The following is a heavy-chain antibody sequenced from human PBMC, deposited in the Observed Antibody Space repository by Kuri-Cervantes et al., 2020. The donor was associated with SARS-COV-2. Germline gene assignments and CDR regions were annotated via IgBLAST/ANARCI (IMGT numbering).Heavy chain of an antibody. V-gene: IGHV1-2*02. Sequence: ASVKVSCKASGYTFTGYYMHWVRQAPGQGLEWMGWINPNSGGTTYAQKFQGRVTMTRDTSISTAYLELARLTSDDTAVYYCARGLGERMNQLLYGQNCFDPWCQGTQVTVSS. J-gene: IGHJ5*02. CDR3: ARGLGERMNQLLYGQNCFDP. CDR2: INPNSGGT. CDR1: GYTFTGYY. D-gene: IGHD2-2*02.